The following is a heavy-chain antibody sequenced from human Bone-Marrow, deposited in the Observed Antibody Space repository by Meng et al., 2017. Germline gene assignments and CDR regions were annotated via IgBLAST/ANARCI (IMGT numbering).Heavy chain of an antibody. CDR3: ARDEASSYYDILTGYYRLDY. CDR2: IIPIFGTA. J-gene: IGHJ4*02. CDR1: GGTFSSYA. Sequence: SSVKVSCKASGGTFSSYAISWVRQAPGQGLEWMGGIIPIFGTATYAQKFQGRVTITADKSTSTAYMGLSSLRSEDTAVYYCARDEASSYYDILTGYYRLDYWGQGTLVTVSS. V-gene: IGHV1-69*06. D-gene: IGHD3-9*01.